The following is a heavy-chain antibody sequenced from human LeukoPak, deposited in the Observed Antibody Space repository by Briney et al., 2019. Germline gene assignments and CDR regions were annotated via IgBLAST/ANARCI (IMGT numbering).Heavy chain of an antibody. CDR1: GYTFTSYG. CDR2: ISAYNGNT. Sequence: ASVKVSCKASGYTFTSYGISWVRQAPGQGLEWMGWISAYNGNTNYAQKLQGRVTMTTDTSTSTAYMELRSLRSDDTAVYYCARDGSSGYGDYSWYFDLWGRGTLVTVSS. D-gene: IGHD4-17*01. V-gene: IGHV1-18*01. CDR3: ARDGSSGYGDYSWYFDL. J-gene: IGHJ2*01.